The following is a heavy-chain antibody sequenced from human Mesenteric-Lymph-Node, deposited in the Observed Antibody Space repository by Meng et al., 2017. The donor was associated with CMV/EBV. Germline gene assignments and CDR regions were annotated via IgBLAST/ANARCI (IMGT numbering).Heavy chain of an antibody. CDR3: ARDEGVHGWFDP. V-gene: IGHV1-2*02. Sequence: ASVKVSCKASGYTFTGYYMHWVRQAPGQGLEWMGWINPNSGGTNYAQKFQGRVTMTRDTSISTAYMELSRLRSDDTAVYYCARDEGVHGWFDPWGHGTLVTVSS. CDR1: GYTFTGYY. J-gene: IGHJ5*02. CDR2: INPNSGGT. D-gene: IGHD1-1*01.